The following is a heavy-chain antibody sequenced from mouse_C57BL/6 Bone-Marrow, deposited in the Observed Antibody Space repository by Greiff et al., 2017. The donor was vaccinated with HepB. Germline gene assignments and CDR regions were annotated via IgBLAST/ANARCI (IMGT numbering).Heavy chain of an antibody. Sequence: VQLQQPGTELVKPGASVKLSCKASGYTFTSYWMHWVKQRPGQGLEWIGNINPSNGGTNYNEKFKSKATLTVDKSSSTAYMQLSSLTSEDSAVYYCARATVVAFDYFDYWGQGTTLTVSS. D-gene: IGHD1-1*01. CDR3: ARATVVAFDYFDY. CDR1: GYTFTSYW. J-gene: IGHJ2*01. V-gene: IGHV1-53*01. CDR2: INPSNGGT.